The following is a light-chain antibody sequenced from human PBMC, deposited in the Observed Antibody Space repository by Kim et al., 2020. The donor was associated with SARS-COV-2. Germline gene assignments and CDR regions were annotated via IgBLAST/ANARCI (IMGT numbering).Light chain of an antibody. CDR3: QQYGSSPYT. CDR2: GVS. Sequence: EIVLTQSPGTLSLSPGERATLSCRASQSVSNNYLAWYQQKPGQAPRLLIYGVSTRATGIPDRFSGSGSGTDFTLTINRLEPEDFAVYYCQQYGSSPYTFGQGTKLEI. J-gene: IGKJ2*01. CDR1: QSVSNNY. V-gene: IGKV3-20*01.